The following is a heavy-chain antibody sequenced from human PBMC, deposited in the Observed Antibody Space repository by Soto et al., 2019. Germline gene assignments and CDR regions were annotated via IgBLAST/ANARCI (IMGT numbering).Heavy chain of an antibody. CDR1: GFTFSNAW. J-gene: IGHJ3*02. CDR2: IKSKTDGGTT. V-gene: IGHV3-15*01. CDR3: TTDLSIRQWLGLDAFDI. Sequence: GGSLRLSCAASGFTFSNAWMSWVRQAPGKGLEWVGRIKSKTDGGTTDYAAPVKGRFTISRDDSKNTLYLQMNSLKTEDTAVYYCTTDLSIRQWLGLDAFDIWGQGTMVTVSS. D-gene: IGHD6-19*01.